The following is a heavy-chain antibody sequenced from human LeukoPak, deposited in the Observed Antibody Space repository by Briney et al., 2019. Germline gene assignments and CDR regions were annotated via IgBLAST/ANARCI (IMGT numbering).Heavy chain of an antibody. V-gene: IGHV1-69*04. D-gene: IGHD3-22*01. CDR1: GGTFSSYA. CDR3: AREYYYDSSGYYYEDY. Sequence: VASVKVSCKASGGTFSSYAISWVRQAPGQGLEWMGRIIPILGIANYAQKLQGRVTMTTDTFTSTAYMELRSLRSDDTAVYYCAREYYYDSSGYYYEDYWGQGTLVTVSS. CDR2: IIPILGIA. J-gene: IGHJ4*02.